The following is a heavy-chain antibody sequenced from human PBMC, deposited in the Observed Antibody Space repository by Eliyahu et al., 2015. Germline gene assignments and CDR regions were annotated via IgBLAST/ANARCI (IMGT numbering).Heavy chain of an antibody. D-gene: IGHD3-9*01. Sequence: QVQLVQSGTEVQEPGASVKVSCKTAGYTFTXYXLPWVRQASGQGLEWMGRINPDTGDTDYAQRFRDRVTMTRDTSTRTAYMELDALRYDDTAVYYCARDHPKTYDILTGSLVWGQGTLVTVS. CDR1: GYTFTXYX. V-gene: IGHV1-2*06. CDR3: ARDHPKTYDILTGSLV. J-gene: IGHJ4*02. CDR2: INPDTGDT.